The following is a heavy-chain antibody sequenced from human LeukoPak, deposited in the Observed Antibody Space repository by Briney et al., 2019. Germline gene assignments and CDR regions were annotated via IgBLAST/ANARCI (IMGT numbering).Heavy chain of an antibody. CDR3: ARGAVTTAVHWHFSL. V-gene: IGHV1-8*01. CDR1: GYTFTNYY. Sequence: ASVKVSCKASGYTFTNYYISWVRQATGQGLEWMGWMNPAGDNAGYAQKFQGRMTLTRDTSVSTVYMELGSLRSEDTAVYYCARGAVTTAVHWHFSLWGRGTLVTVSS. D-gene: IGHD4-17*01. J-gene: IGHJ2*01. CDR2: MNPAGDNA.